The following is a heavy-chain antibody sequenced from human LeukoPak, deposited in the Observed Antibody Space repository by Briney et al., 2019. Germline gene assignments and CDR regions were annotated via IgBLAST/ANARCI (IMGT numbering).Heavy chain of an antibody. CDR2: ISAYNGKK. V-gene: IGHV1-18*01. J-gene: IGHJ4*02. Sequence: ASVTVSFKASGYTFTNYGISWVRQAPGQGLEWMGWISAYNGKKNYAQKLQGRVTMTTDTSTSTAYMELSSLRSEDTAAYYCAYYYGSGSYYNPHFDYWGQGTLVTVSS. CDR1: GYTFTNYG. CDR3: AYYYGSGSYYNPHFDY. D-gene: IGHD3-10*01.